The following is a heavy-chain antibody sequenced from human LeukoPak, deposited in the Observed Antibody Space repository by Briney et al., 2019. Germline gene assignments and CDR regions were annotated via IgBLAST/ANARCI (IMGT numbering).Heavy chain of an antibody. J-gene: IGHJ4*02. CDR2: ISYDGSNK. D-gene: IGHD6-13*01. V-gene: IGHV3-30*18. Sequence: PGGSLRLSCAASGFTFSSYGMHWVRQAPGKGLEWVAVISYDGSNKYYADSVKGRFTISRDNSKNTLYLQMNSRDAEDTAVYYCAKPPATHTSSSWYLTFHYWGQGTLVTVSS. CDR1: GFTFSSYG. CDR3: AKPPATHTSSSWYLTFHY.